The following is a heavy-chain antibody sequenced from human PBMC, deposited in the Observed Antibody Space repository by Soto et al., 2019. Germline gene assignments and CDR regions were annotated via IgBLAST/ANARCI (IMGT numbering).Heavy chain of an antibody. CDR2: ISYDGSNK. D-gene: IGHD2-2*01. V-gene: IGHV3-30*18. J-gene: IGHJ3*02. Sequence: RLSCGVGEVTISSYGLHRFSKAPGKGLEWVAVISYDGSNKYYADSVKGRFTISRDNSKNTLYLQMNSLRAEDTAVYYCAKGDRYCSSTSCYGYAFDIWGQGTMVTVSS. CDR3: AKGDRYCSSTSCYGYAFDI. CDR1: EVTISSYG.